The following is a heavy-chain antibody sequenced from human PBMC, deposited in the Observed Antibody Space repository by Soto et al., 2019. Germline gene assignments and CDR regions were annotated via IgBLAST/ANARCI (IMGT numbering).Heavy chain of an antibody. V-gene: IGHV1-8*01. J-gene: IGHJ2*01. CDR1: GYTFTSYD. Sequence: GASVKVSCKASGYTFTSYDINWVPQATGQGLEWMGWMNPNSGNTGYAQKFQGRVTITRDTSASTAYMELSSLRSEDTAVYYCARGGSLYWYFDLWGRGTLVTVSS. D-gene: IGHD1-26*01. CDR3: ARGGSLYWYFDL. CDR2: MNPNSGNT.